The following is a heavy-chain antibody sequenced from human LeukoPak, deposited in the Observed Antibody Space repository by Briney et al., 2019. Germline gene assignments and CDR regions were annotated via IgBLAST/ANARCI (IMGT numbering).Heavy chain of an antibody. CDR3: VRVAWNHDFLNGYPDY. CDR2: INSDGSST. CDR1: GITLKTYW. J-gene: IGHJ4*02. V-gene: IGHV3-74*01. D-gene: IGHD3-3*01. Sequence: GGSLRLSCAASGITLKTYWVHWVRQAPGKGLSWVSLINSDGSSTSYADSVKGRFTISRDNAKNTVYLQMNSLRAEDTAVYYCVRVAWNHDFLNGYPDYWGQGTLVTVSS.